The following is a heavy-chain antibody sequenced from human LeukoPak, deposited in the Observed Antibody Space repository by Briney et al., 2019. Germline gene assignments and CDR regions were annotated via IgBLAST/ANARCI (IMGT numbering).Heavy chain of an antibody. CDR2: ISGSGGST. D-gene: IGHD3-10*01. V-gene: IGHV3-23*01. CDR1: GFTFSSYA. CDR3: AKGVGVGVLLWFGELLADY. J-gene: IGHJ4*02. Sequence: PGGSLRLSCAASGFTFSSYAMSWVRQAPGKGLEWVSAISGSGGSTYYADSVKGRFTISRDNSKNTLYLQMNSLRAEDTAVYYCAKGVGVGVLLWFGELLADYWGQGTLVTVSS.